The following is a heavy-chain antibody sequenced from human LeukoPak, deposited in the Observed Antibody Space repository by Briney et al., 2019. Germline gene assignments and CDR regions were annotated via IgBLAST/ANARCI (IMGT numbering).Heavy chain of an antibody. Sequence: GGSLRLSCAASGFTFSSYAMSWVRQAPGKGLEWVSAISGSGGSTYYADSVKGRFTISRDNSKNTLYLQMNSLRAEDTAVYYCAKFTYYYDSSGYPPYYFDYWGQGTLVTVSS. CDR3: AKFTYYYDSSGYPPYYFDY. CDR2: ISGSGGST. D-gene: IGHD3-22*01. J-gene: IGHJ4*02. V-gene: IGHV3-23*01. CDR1: GFTFSSYA.